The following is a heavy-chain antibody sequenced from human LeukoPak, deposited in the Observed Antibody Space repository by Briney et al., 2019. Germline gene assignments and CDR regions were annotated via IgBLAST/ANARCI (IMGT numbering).Heavy chain of an antibody. V-gene: IGHV1-69*04. CDR3: ARDSVATTTYSSAD. CDR1: GGTFSSYA. D-gene: IGHD5-24*01. Sequence: SVKVSCKAPGGTFSSYAISWVRQAPGQGLEWMGRIIPILGIANYAQKFQGRVTITADKSTSTAYMELSSLRSEDTAVYYCARDSVATTTYSSADWGQGTLVTVSS. J-gene: IGHJ4*02. CDR2: IIPILGIA.